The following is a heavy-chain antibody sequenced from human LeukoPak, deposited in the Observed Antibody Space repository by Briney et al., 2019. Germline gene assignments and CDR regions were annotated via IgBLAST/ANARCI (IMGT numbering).Heavy chain of an antibody. V-gene: IGHV3-21*01. Sequence: GGSLRLSCAASGFTFSNYSMNWVRQAPGKGLEWVSSISSSRSYIYYADSVKGRFTISRDNAKNSLYVQMNSLRAEDTAVYYCARARTSSGWFDPWGQGTLVTVSS. CDR1: GFTFSNYS. CDR2: ISSSRSYI. D-gene: IGHD1/OR15-1a*01. CDR3: ARARTSSGWFDP. J-gene: IGHJ5*02.